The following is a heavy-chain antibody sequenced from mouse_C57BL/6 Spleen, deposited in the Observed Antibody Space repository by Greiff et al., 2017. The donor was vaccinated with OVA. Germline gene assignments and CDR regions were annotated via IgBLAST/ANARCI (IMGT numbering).Heavy chain of an antibody. D-gene: IGHD2-4*01. Sequence: EVQGVESGGGLVQPGGSLKLSCAASGFTFSDYYMYWVRQTPEKRLEWVAYISNGGGSTYYPDTVKGRFTISRDNAKNTLYLQMSRLKSEDTAMYYCARHGGDYDDYAMDYWGQGTSVTVSS. J-gene: IGHJ4*01. CDR1: GFTFSDYY. CDR3: ARHGGDYDDYAMDY. V-gene: IGHV5-12*01. CDR2: ISNGGGST.